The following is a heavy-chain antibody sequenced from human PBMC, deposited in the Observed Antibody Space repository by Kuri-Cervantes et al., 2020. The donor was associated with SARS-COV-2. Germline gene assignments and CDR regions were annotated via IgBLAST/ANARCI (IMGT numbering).Heavy chain of an antibody. CDR2: INHSGST. V-gene: IGHV4-39*07. CDR1: GGSISSGDYY. J-gene: IGHJ3*02. CDR3: ARTLDI. Sequence: GSLRLSCTVTGGSISSGDYYWSWIRQPPGKGLEWIGEINHSGSTNYNPSLKSRVTISVNTSKNQFSLRLSSVTAADTAVYYCARTLDIWGQGTMVTVSS.